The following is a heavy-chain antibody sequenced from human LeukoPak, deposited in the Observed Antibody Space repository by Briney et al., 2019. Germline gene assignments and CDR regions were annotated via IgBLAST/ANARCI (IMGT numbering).Heavy chain of an antibody. CDR1: GYTFTSYD. V-gene: IGHV1-8*01. D-gene: IGHD3-10*01. J-gene: IGHJ5*02. Sequence: ASVKVSCKASGYTFTSYDINGVRQATGQGLEWMGWMNPNSGNTGYAQKFQGRVTMTRNTSISTAYMELSSLRSEDTAVYYCARGRMVRGVGNWFDPWGQGTLVTVSS. CDR2: MNPNSGNT. CDR3: ARGRMVRGVGNWFDP.